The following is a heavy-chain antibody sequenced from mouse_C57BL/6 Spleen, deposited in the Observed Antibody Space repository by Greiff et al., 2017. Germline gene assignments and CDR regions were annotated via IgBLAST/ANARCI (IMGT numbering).Heavy chain of an antibody. V-gene: IGHV1-15*01. CDR3: TRHYSNSRGLFFDY. Sequence: QVQLKESGAELVRPGASVTLSCKASGYTFTDYEMHWVKQTPVHGLEWIGAIDPETGGTAYNQKFKGKAILTADKSSSTAYMELRSLTSEDSAVYYCTRHYSNSRGLFFDYWGQGTTLTVSS. J-gene: IGHJ2*01. CDR1: GYTFTDYE. D-gene: IGHD2-5*01. CDR2: IDPETGGT.